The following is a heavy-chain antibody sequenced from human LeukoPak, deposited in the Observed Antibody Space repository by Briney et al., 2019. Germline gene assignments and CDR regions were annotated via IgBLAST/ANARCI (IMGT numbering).Heavy chain of an antibody. CDR3: ARGIAARPKIDY. V-gene: IGHV1-8*01. CDR1: GYTFTSYD. J-gene: IGHJ4*02. CDR2: MNPNSGNT. D-gene: IGHD6-6*01. Sequence: ASVKVSCMASGYTFTSYDINWVRQATGQGLEWMGWMNPNSGNTGYAQKFQGRVTMTRNTSISTAYMELSSLRSEDTAVYYCARGIAARPKIDYWGQGTLVTVSS.